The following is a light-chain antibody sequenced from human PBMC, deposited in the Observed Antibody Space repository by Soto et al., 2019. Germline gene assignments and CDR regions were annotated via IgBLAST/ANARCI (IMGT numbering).Light chain of an antibody. CDR3: CSYAGSSTLV. V-gene: IGLV2-23*01. CDR1: SSDVGSYNL. J-gene: IGLJ2*01. CDR2: EGS. Sequence: QSVLTQPASVSGSPGQSITISCTGTSSDVGSYNLVSWYQQHPGKAPKLMIYEGSKRPSGGSNRFSGSKSGNTASLTIAALQAEDEADYYCCSYAGSSTLVFGGGTKVTVL.